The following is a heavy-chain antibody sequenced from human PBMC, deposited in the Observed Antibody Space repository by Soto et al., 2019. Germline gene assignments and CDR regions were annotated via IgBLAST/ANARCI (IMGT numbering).Heavy chain of an antibody. Sequence: QVQLQESGPGLVKPSGTLSLTCAVSGDSISSSNWWSWVRQPPGKGLEWIGEIFHSGSTNYNPSLTRRVTISVDKSKNQFSLRLSSVTAADTAVYHCAREPGIVGATRFDSWGQGTLVTVSS. V-gene: IGHV4-4*02. J-gene: IGHJ4*02. CDR3: AREPGIVGATRFDS. CDR1: GDSISSSNW. D-gene: IGHD1-26*01. CDR2: IFHSGST.